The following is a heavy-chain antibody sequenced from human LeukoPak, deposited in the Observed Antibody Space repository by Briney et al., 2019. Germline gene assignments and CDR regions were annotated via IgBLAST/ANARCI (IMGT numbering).Heavy chain of an antibody. CDR3: ASWRYCSSTSCQGKNAFDI. Sequence: SVKVSCKASGYTFTSYGISWVRQAPGQGLEWMGGIIPIFGTANYAQKFQGRVTITADESTSTAYMELSSLRSEDTAVYYCASWRYCSSTSCQGKNAFDIWGQGTMVTVSS. CDR2: IIPIFGTA. D-gene: IGHD2-2*01. CDR1: GYTFTSYG. J-gene: IGHJ3*02. V-gene: IGHV1-69*13.